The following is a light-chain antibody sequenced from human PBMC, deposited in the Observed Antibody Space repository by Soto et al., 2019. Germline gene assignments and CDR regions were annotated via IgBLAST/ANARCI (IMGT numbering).Light chain of an antibody. Sequence: QSVLTQPPSASGSPGQSVTISCTGTSSDVGGYNYVSWYQQHPGKAPKLMIYDVSKRPSGVPDRFSGSKSGNTASLTISGLQAEDEADYYCSSYTSSSPYVFGTGTKVTGL. CDR3: SSYTSSSPYV. CDR2: DVS. J-gene: IGLJ1*01. CDR1: SSDVGGYNY. V-gene: IGLV2-8*01.